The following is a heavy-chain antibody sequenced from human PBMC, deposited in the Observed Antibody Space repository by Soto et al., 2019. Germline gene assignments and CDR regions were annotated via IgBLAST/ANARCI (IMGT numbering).Heavy chain of an antibody. J-gene: IGHJ6*02. V-gene: IGHV1-8*01. D-gene: IGHD6-13*01. CDR2: MNPNIGNT. Sequence: ASVNLSCKASGYTFTSYDINWVRQATGQGLEWMGWMNPNIGNTGYAQKFQGRVTMTRNTSISTAYMELSSLRSEDTAVYYCARGASSSWSSYYYYGREVWGHGTPVSVSS. CDR1: GYTFTSYD. CDR3: ARGASSSWSSYYYYGREV.